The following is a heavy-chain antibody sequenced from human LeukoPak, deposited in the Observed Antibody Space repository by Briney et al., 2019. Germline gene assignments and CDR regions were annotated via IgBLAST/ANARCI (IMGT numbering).Heavy chain of an antibody. Sequence: ASETLSLTCTVSGGSISSSSYYWGWIRQPPGKGLEWIGSIYYSGSTYYNPSLKSRVTISVDTSKNQFSLKLSSVTAADTAVYYCARKNSHYFDYWGQGTLVTVSS. V-gene: IGHV4-39*01. CDR3: ARKNSHYFDY. D-gene: IGHD2/OR15-2a*01. CDR2: IYYSGST. CDR1: GGSISSSSYY. J-gene: IGHJ4*02.